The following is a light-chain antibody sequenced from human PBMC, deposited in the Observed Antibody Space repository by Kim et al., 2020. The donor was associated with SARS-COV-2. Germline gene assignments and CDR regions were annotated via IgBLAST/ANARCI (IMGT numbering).Light chain of an antibody. CDR3: QSYDDTRLWV. Sequence: KTVPISCTRTSGSIDANTLQRFQQRPGSCPTTLISEDDRRFSGVPARFSWSFDRSSNSASLTISGLVPEDEAYDYCQSYDDTRLWVFGGGTQLTVL. CDR1: SGSIDANT. V-gene: IGLV6-57*01. CDR2: EDD. J-gene: IGLJ3*02.